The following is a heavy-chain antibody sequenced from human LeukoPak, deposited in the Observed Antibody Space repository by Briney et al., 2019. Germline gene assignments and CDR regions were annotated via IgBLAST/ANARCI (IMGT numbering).Heavy chain of an antibody. CDR3: ARGGVRERSESESYTDV. Sequence: SETLSLTCTVSGGSISSSSYYWGWIRQPPGKGLEWIGSIYYSGSTYYNPSLKSRVTISVDTSKNQFSLKLSSVTAADTAVYYCARGGVRERSESESYTDVWGQGTTVTVSS. J-gene: IGHJ6*02. V-gene: IGHV4-39*01. CDR1: GGSISSSSYY. CDR2: IYYSGST. D-gene: IGHD3-10*01.